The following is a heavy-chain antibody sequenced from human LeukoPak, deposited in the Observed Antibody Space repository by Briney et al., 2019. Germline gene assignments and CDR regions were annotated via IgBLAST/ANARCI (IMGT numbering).Heavy chain of an antibody. J-gene: IGHJ4*02. CDR3: AKALDVYYYDSSGYWTFDY. CDR1: GFTFSSYA. Sequence: GGSLRLSCAASGFTFSSYAMSWVRQAPGKGLEWVSAISGSGGSTYYADSVKGRFTISRDNSKNTLYLQMNSLRAEDTAVYYCAKALDVYYYDSSGYWTFDYWAREPWSPSPQ. V-gene: IGHV3-23*01. CDR2: ISGSGGST. D-gene: IGHD3-22*01.